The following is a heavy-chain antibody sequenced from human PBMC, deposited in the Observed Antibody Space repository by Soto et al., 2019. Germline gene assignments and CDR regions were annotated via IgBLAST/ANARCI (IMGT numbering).Heavy chain of an antibody. CDR3: ARDRFDFWSGRFEFDP. CDR1: GYTFTSYA. CDR2: INAGNGNT. J-gene: IGHJ5*02. Sequence: QVQLVQSGAEVKKPGASVKVSCKASGYTFTSYAMHWVRQAPGQRLEWMGWINAGNGNTKYSQKFQGRVTITRDTSASTAYMELSSLRSEDTAVYYCARDRFDFWSGRFEFDPWGQGTLVTVSS. D-gene: IGHD3-3*01. V-gene: IGHV1-3*01.